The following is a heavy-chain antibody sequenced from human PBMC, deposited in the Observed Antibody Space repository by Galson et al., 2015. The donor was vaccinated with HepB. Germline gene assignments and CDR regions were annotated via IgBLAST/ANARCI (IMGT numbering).Heavy chain of an antibody. V-gene: IGHV3-48*03. Sequence: SLRLSCAASGFTFSSYEMNWVRQAPGKGLEWVSYISSSGSTIYYADSVKGRFTISRDNAKNSLYLQMNSLRAEDTAVYYCARVRYHPYYYYGMDVWGQGTTVTVSS. CDR2: ISSSGSTI. J-gene: IGHJ6*02. CDR3: ARVRYHPYYYYGMDV. D-gene: IGHD2-2*01. CDR1: GFTFSSYE.